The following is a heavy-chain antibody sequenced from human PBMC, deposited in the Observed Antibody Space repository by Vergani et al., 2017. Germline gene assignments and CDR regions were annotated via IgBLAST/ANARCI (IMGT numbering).Heavy chain of an antibody. Sequence: EVQLLESGGGLVQPGGSLRLSCEASGFSFPGYAMSWVRQAPGKGLEWVSSVSGSSATPYYADSVKGRFIISRDNSKNTLHLQMNSLRADDTAVYYCARGQWLPTLSFDYWGQGTLVTVSS. CDR3: ARGQWLPTLSFDY. D-gene: IGHD6-19*01. V-gene: IGHV3-23*01. J-gene: IGHJ4*02. CDR2: VSGSSATP. CDR1: GFSFPGYA.